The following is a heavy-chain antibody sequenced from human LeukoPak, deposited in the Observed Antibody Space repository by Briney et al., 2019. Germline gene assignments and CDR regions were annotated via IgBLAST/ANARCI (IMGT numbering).Heavy chain of an antibody. CDR1: GFTFSSYA. J-gene: IGHJ5*02. V-gene: IGHV3-23*01. CDR3: AKDLRLLPTVTNSLIDP. Sequence: GGSLRLSCAASGFTFSSYAMSWVRQAPGKGLEWVSAISGSGGSTYYADSVKGRFTISRDNSKNTLYLQMNSLRAEDTAMYYCAKDLRLLPTVTNSLIDPWAREPWSPSP. CDR2: ISGSGGST. D-gene: IGHD4-17*01.